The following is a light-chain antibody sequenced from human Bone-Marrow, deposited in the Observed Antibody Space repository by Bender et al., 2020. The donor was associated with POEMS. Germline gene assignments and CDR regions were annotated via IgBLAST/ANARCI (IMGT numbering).Light chain of an antibody. V-gene: IGLV2-8*01. CDR1: SSDIGAYNY. J-gene: IGLJ1*01. CDR2: DVH. CDR3: NSYAGSDIVYV. Sequence: QSALTQPASVSGSPGQSITISCTGTSSDIGAYNYVSWYQQHPGKAPKLMIYDVHSRPSGVPDRFSGSMSGNTASLTVSGLQADDEADYYCNSYAGSDIVYVFGTGTKVTVL.